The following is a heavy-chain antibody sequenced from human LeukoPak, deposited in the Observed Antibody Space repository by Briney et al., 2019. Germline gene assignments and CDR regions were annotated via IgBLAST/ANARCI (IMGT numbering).Heavy chain of an antibody. V-gene: IGHV4-4*07. CDR1: GASISNYY. D-gene: IGHD1-14*01. CDR3: ARPREYNTNSYYFDY. CDR2: IHGSGIT. J-gene: IGHJ4*02. Sequence: PSETLSLTCTVSGASISNYYWSWIRQPAGKGLEWIGRIHGSGITKYNPSLKSRVTMSVDTSKNLFSLRLSSVTAADTAMYYCARPREYNTNSYYFDYWGQGILVTVSS.